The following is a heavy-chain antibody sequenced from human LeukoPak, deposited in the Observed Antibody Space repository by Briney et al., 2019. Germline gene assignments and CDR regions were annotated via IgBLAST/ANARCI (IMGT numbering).Heavy chain of an antibody. J-gene: IGHJ4*02. CDR3: ARGTYYYDSGGLDY. V-gene: IGHV3-66*01. CDR2: IYSGGST. Sequence: GGSLRLSCVASGFTFSSYWMHWVRQDPRKGLEWVSVIYSGGSTYYADSVKGRFTISGDNSKNTLYLQMNSLRAEDTAVYYCARGTYYYDSGGLDYWGQGTLVTVSS. CDR1: GFTFSSYW. D-gene: IGHD3-22*01.